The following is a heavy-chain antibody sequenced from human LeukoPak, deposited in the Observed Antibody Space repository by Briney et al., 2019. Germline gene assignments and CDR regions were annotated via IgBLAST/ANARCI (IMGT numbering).Heavy chain of an antibody. J-gene: IGHJ4*02. CDR1: GXSFTSFW. CDR2: IDPSDSYT. CDR3: ARGGSISAVDPYYFDY. D-gene: IGHD3-3*01. V-gene: IGHV5-10-1*01. Sequence: GESLRISCKGSGXSFTSFWINWVRQMPGKGLEWMGRIDPSDSYTNYSPSFQGHVTISADKSITTAYLQWSSLKASDTAMYYCARGGSISAVDPYYFDYWGQGTLVTVSS.